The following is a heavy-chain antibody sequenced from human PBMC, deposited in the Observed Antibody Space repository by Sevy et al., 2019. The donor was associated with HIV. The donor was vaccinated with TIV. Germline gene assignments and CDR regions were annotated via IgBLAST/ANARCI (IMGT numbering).Heavy chain of an antibody. CDR3: ARGGGYDSSGYPFYYGMDV. J-gene: IGHJ6*02. Sequence: ASVKVSCKASGYTFTSYDINWGRQATGQGLEWMGWMNPNSGNTGYAQKFQGRVTMTRNTSISTAYMELSSLRSEDTAVYYCARGGGYDSSGYPFYYGMDVWGQGTTVTVSS. CDR1: GYTFTSYD. CDR2: MNPNSGNT. D-gene: IGHD3-22*01. V-gene: IGHV1-8*01.